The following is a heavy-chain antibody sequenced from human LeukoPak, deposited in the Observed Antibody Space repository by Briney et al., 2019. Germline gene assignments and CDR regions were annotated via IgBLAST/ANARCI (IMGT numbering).Heavy chain of an antibody. Sequence: TGGSLRLSCAASGFTFSRYWMHWVRQAPGKGLEWVSSISSSSSYIYYADSVKGRFTISRDNAKNSLYLQMNSLRAEDTAVYYCAREGSYWYFDLWGRGTLVTVSS. CDR1: GFTFSRYW. CDR2: ISSSSSYI. J-gene: IGHJ2*01. V-gene: IGHV3-21*01. CDR3: AREGSYWYFDL.